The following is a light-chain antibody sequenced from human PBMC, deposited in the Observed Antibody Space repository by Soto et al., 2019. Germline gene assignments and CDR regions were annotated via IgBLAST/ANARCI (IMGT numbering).Light chain of an antibody. CDR3: QQYYSYPQYT. CDR2: AAS. CDR1: HGISSY. J-gene: IGKJ2*01. Sequence: AIRMTQSPSSLSASTGDRVTITCRASHGISSYLAWYQQKPGKAPKLLIYAASTLQSGVPSRFSGSGSGTDFTLTISCLQSEDFATYYCQQYYSYPQYTFGQGTKLEIK. V-gene: IGKV1-8*01.